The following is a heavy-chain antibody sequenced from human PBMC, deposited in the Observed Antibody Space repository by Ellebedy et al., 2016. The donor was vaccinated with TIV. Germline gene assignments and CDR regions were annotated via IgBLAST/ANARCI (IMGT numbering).Heavy chain of an antibody. CDR1: GYTFSRHG. V-gene: IGHV1-18*01. Sequence: AASVKVSCKTSGYTFSRHGPNWVRQAPGQGLEWMGWISTYSGNTKYAQKFQGRVTMTTDTYTGTAYMELRSLTSEDTAVYYCAREADSDALDIWGQGTMVIVSS. J-gene: IGHJ3*02. CDR2: ISTYSGNT. D-gene: IGHD2-15*01. CDR3: AREADSDALDI.